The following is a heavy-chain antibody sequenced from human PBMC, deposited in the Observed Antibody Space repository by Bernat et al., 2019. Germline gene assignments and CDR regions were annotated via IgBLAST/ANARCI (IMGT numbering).Heavy chain of an antibody. CDR3: ARTSRRGYYDSSGYYYFDY. V-gene: IGHV4-4*02. J-gene: IGHJ4*02. Sequence: QVQLQESGPGLVKPSGTLSLTCAVSGGSISSSNWWSWVRQPPGKGLEWIGEIYHSGSTNYNPSLKSRVTISVDKSKNQFSLKLSSVTAADTAVYYCARTSRRGYYDSSGYYYFDYWGQGTLVTVSS. CDR1: GGSISSSNW. D-gene: IGHD3-22*01. CDR2: IYHSGST.